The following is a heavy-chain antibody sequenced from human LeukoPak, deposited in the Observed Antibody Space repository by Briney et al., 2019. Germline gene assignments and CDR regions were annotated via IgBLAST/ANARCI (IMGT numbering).Heavy chain of an antibody. V-gene: IGHV3-7*03. Sequence: GGSLRLSCAGSGFTFSTYSMNWVRQAPGKGLEWVANIKQDGSEKYYVDSVKGRFTISRDNAKNSLYLQVNSLRAEDTAMYYCARARWRFTMIGPHDAFDIWGQGTMVTVSS. D-gene: IGHD3-22*01. CDR3: ARARWRFTMIGPHDAFDI. CDR2: IKQDGSEK. CDR1: GFTFSTYS. J-gene: IGHJ3*02.